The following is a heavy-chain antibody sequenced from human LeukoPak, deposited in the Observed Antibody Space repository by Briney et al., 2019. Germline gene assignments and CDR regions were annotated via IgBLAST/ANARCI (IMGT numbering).Heavy chain of an antibody. V-gene: IGHV1-69*04. CDR2: IIPILGTA. CDR1: GGTFSSYA. CDR3: AMGNCSSTSCPGGRYFDY. J-gene: IGHJ4*02. D-gene: IGHD2-2*01. Sequence: ASVKVSCKASGGTFSSYAISWVRQAPGQGLEWMGRIIPILGTANYAQKFQGRVTITADKSTSTAYMELSSLRSEDTAVYYCAMGNCSSTSCPGGRYFDYWGQGTLVTVSS.